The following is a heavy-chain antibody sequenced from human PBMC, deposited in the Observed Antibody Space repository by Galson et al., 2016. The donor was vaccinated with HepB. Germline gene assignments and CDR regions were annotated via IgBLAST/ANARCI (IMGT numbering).Heavy chain of an antibody. Sequence: SLRLSCAASGFTFSSYGMHWVRQAPGKGLEWVAVISYYGSYKYYADSVKGRFTISRDNSKNTLYLQMNSLRAEDTAVYYCAKDLANYYDSTGYYTGLDYWGQGTLVTVSS. D-gene: IGHD3-22*01. J-gene: IGHJ4*02. CDR2: ISYYGSYK. CDR1: GFTFSSYG. CDR3: AKDLANYYDSTGYYTGLDY. V-gene: IGHV3-30*18.